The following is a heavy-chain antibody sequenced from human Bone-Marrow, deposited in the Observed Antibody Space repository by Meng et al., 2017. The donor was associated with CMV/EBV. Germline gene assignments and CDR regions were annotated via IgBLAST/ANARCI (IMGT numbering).Heavy chain of an antibody. V-gene: IGHV4-38-2*02. CDR3: ARAALFSGSYWVDY. J-gene: IGHJ4*02. Sequence: GSLRLSCTVSGYSISSGYYWGWIRQPPGKGLEWIGSIYHSGGTYYNPSLKSRVTISVDTSKNQFSLKLSSVTAADTAVYYCARAALFSGSYWVDYWGQGTLVTVSS. CDR1: GYSISSGYY. CDR2: IYHSGGT. D-gene: IGHD1-26*01.